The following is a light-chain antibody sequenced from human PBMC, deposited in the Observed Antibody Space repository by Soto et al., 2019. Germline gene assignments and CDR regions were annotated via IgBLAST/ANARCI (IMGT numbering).Light chain of an antibody. CDR2: DAS. Sequence: DIQMTQSPSTLSASVGDRVTISCRASQDISSFLAWYQHKPGKAPKLLIYDASTLQTGVPSRFRGSGSGTEFTLTISGLQPDDFATYFCQQHDDYSHATFGQGTKVDIK. CDR3: QQHDDYSHAT. CDR1: QDISSF. V-gene: IGKV1-5*01. J-gene: IGKJ2*01.